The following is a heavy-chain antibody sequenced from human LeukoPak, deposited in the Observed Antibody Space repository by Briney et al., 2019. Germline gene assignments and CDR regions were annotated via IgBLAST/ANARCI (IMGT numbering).Heavy chain of an antibody. V-gene: IGHV1-18*01. CDR1: GYTFTSYG. D-gene: IGHD2-15*01. CDR3: ARDGLEGGRTVVYMDV. Sequence: GASVKVSCKASGYTFTSYGISWVRQAPGQGLEWMGWISAYNGNTNYAQKLQGRVTMTTGTSTSTAYMELRSLRSDDTAVYYCARDGLEGGRTVVYMDVWGKGTTVTVSS. J-gene: IGHJ6*03. CDR2: ISAYNGNT.